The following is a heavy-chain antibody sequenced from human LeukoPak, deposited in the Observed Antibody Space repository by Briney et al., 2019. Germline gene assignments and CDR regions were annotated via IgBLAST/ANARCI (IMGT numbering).Heavy chain of an antibody. Sequence: ASVKVSCKASGYTFTSYGISWVRQAPGQGLEWMGWISAYNGNTNYAQKLQGRVTMITDTSTSTAYMELRSLRSDDTAVYHCARTAYDSSGYYGLVWFDPWGQGTLVTVSS. CDR1: GYTFTSYG. CDR2: ISAYNGNT. D-gene: IGHD3-22*01. CDR3: ARTAYDSSGYYGLVWFDP. V-gene: IGHV1-18*01. J-gene: IGHJ5*02.